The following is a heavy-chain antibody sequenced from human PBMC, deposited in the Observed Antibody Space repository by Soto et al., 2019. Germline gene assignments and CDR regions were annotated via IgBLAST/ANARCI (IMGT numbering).Heavy chain of an antibody. J-gene: IGHJ4*02. CDR1: GYTFTSYY. Sequence: ASVKVSCKASGYTFTSYYMHWVRQAPEQGLEWMGIINPSGGSTSYAQKFQGRVTMTRDTSTSTVYMELSSLRSEDTAVYYCARDRHSRGSGSYYNPGDYWGQGTLVTVSS. CDR2: INPSGGST. D-gene: IGHD3-10*01. V-gene: IGHV1-46*03. CDR3: ARDRHSRGSGSYYNPGDY.